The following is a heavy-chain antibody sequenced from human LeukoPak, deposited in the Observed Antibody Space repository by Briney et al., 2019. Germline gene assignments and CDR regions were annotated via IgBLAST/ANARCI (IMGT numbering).Heavy chain of an antibody. V-gene: IGHV3-30-3*01. CDR1: GFTFSDYS. Sequence: GGPLRLSCAASGFTFSDYSMNWVRQAPGKGLEWVAVISYDGSNKYYADSVKGRFTISRDNSKNTLYLQMNSLRAEDTAVYYCARDQSITIFGAPLGNAFDIWGQGTMVTVSS. CDR3: ARDQSITIFGAPLGNAFDI. CDR2: ISYDGSNK. J-gene: IGHJ3*02. D-gene: IGHD3-3*01.